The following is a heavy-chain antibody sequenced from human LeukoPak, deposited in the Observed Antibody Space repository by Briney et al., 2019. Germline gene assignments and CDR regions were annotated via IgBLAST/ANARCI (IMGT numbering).Heavy chain of an antibody. CDR1: GFTFPSYS. CDR2: IKQDGNEE. CDR3: ARWRWQQSEFDY. V-gene: IGHV3-7*01. D-gene: IGHD5-24*01. Sequence: GGSLRLSCAASGFTFPSYSMGRVRQAPGKGLECVANIKQDGNEEYCVDSVRGRFTISRDNAKNSLYLQMNSLRAEDTAIYYCARWRWQQSEFDYWGQGTRVTVSS. J-gene: IGHJ4*02.